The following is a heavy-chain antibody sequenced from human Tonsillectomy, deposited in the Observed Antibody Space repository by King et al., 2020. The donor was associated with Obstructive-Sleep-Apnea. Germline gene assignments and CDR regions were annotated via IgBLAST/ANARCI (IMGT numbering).Heavy chain of an antibody. V-gene: IGHV3-9*01. CDR3: ANARVSAPGDGVFDP. CDR2: ISWNSGSI. D-gene: IGHD7-27*01. J-gene: IGHJ5*02. Sequence: VQLVESGGGLVQPGRSLRLSCAASGFTFDDYAMHWVRQAPGKGLEWVSGISWNSGSIGYADSVKGRFTISRDNAKNSLYLQMNSLRAEDTALYYCANARVSAPGDGVFDPWGQGTLVTVSS. CDR1: GFTFDDYA.